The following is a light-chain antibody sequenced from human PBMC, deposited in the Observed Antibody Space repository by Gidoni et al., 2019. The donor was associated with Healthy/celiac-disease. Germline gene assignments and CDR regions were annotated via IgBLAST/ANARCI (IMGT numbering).Light chain of an antibody. V-gene: IGLV2-14*01. Sequence: QSPLTQPASQSRSPGQPIAISCTGTSSDVGGYNYISWYQPHPGNAPKLLIYEVSNRPSGVSNRFSGSKSGNTASLTISGLQAEDEADYYCSSYTSSSTVVFGGGTKLTVL. J-gene: IGLJ2*01. CDR2: EVS. CDR3: SSYTSSSTVV. CDR1: SSDVGGYNY.